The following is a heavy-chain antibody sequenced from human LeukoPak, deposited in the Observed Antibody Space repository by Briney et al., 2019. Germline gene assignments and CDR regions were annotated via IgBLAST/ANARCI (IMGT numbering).Heavy chain of an antibody. Sequence: PGGSLRLSCAASGFTFSSYAMHWVRQAPGKGLEWVAVISYDGSNKYYADSVKGRFTISRDNSKNTLYLQMNSLRAEDTAVYYCARETAVTTDWYFDLWGRGTLVTVSS. V-gene: IGHV3-30*04. CDR3: ARETAVTTDWYFDL. D-gene: IGHD4-17*01. J-gene: IGHJ2*01. CDR2: ISYDGSNK. CDR1: GFTFSSYA.